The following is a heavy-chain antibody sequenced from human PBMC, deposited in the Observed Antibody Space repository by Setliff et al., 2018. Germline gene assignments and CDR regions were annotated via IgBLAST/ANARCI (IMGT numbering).Heavy chain of an antibody. CDR1: GYTFTSYY. V-gene: IGHV1-46*01. Sequence: RASVKVSCKASGYTFTSYYMHWVRQAPGQGLEWMGIINPSGGSTSYAQKFQGRVTMTRDTSTSTVYMELSSLRSEDTAVYYCARRGLGYDFWSGYYTMYYFDYWGQGTLVTSPQ. D-gene: IGHD3-3*01. CDR2: INPSGGST. CDR3: ARRGLGYDFWSGYYTMYYFDY. J-gene: IGHJ4*02.